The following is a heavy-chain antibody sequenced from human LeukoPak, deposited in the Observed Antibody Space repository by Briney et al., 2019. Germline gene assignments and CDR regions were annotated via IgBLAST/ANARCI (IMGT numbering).Heavy chain of an antibody. CDR2: IYYSGST. CDR3: ASHSSGSYYYFDY. J-gene: IGHJ4*02. Sequence: SETLSLTCTVSGGSISSSSFYWGWIRQPPGKGLEWIGSIYYSGSTYYNPSLKGRVTISVDTSKNQFSLKLSSVTAADTAVYYCASHSSGSYYYFDYWGQGTLVTVSS. CDR1: GGSISSSSFY. V-gene: IGHV4-39*01. D-gene: IGHD1-26*01.